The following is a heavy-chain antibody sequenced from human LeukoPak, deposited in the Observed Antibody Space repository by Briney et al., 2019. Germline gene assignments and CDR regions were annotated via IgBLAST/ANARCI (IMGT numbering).Heavy chain of an antibody. J-gene: IGHJ4*02. CDR1: GFTFGSYA. V-gene: IGHV3-23*01. CDR2: ISGGGESP. Sequence: GGSLRLSCAASGFTFGSYAMSWVRQAPGKGLEWVSAISGGGESPWYADSVRGRSTISRDNSKNTVSLQMQSLRAEDTAVYFCARDRNYPRDQFDYWGQGTLVTVSS. D-gene: IGHD4-11*01. CDR3: ARDRNYPRDQFDY.